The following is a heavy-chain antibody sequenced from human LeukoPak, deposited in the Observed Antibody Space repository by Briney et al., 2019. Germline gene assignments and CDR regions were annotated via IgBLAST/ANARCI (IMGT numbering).Heavy chain of an antibody. CDR1: GGSISSSSYY. D-gene: IGHD2-15*01. Sequence: SETLSLTCTVSGGSISSSSYYWGWIRQPPGKGLEWIGSIYYSGSTYYNPSLKSRVTISVDRSKNQFSLKLSSVTAADTAVYYCARGPGGSCLNWGQGTLVTVSS. CDR2: IYYSGST. V-gene: IGHV4-39*07. CDR3: ARGPGGSCLN. J-gene: IGHJ4*02.